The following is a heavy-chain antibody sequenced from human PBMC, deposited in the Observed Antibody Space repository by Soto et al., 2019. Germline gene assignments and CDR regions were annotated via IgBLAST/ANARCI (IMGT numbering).Heavy chain of an antibody. Sequence: ASVKVSCKAAGYNFTTYGISWVRQAPGQGLEWMGWISGDSVNTKSAPKLQDRITMTTDTSAGTAYMELRRLRSDDTAVYFCEREGQQQAQETYYYFYGMDIWGQGTKATVSS. CDR1: GYNFTTYG. J-gene: IGHJ6*01. CDR3: EREGQQQAQETYYYFYGMDI. D-gene: IGHD6-13*01. CDR2: ISGDSVNT. V-gene: IGHV1-18*01.